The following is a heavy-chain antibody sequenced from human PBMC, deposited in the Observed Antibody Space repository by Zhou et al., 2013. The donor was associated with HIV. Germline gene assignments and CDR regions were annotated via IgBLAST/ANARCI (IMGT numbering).Heavy chain of an antibody. CDR2: MNPNSDNA. V-gene: IGHV1-8*01. CDR3: AREPRGRDYDPGGAFDI. CDR1: GYSFTSYD. D-gene: IGHD3-22*01. J-gene: IGHJ3*02. Sequence: QVQLVQSGAEVRTPGASVKVSCKASGYSFTSYDINWVRQATGQGLEWMGWMNPNSDNAGYAQKFQGRVTMTRNSSTSTAYMELSSLRSEDTAVYYCAREPRGRDYDPGGAFDIWGQGTMVTVSS.